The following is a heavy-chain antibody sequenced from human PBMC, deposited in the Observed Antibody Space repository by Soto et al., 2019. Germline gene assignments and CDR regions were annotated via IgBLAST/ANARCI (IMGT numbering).Heavy chain of an antibody. CDR3: ARDPVLRFLEWLRLRGMDV. Sequence: ASVKVSCKASGYTFTSYDINWVRQATGQGLEWMGWMNPNSGNTGYAQKFQGRVTMTRNTSISTAYMELSSLRSEDTAVYYCARDPVLRFLEWLRLRGMDVWGQGTTVTVSS. CDR1: GYTFTSYD. D-gene: IGHD3-3*01. CDR2: MNPNSGNT. V-gene: IGHV1-8*01. J-gene: IGHJ6*02.